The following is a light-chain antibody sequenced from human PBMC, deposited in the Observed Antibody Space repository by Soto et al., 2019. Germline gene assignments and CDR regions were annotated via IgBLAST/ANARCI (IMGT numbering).Light chain of an antibody. V-gene: IGKV3-15*01. J-gene: IGKJ4*01. CDR1: QSVNSN. Sequence: EKVMTQSPAALSVSPGERATLSCRASQSVNSNLAWYQQKAGQAPRLLLYGASTRATGIPARFSGSASGTEFTFTISSLQSEDSAVYYCQQYNDWPLTFGGGTKVEIK. CDR2: GAS. CDR3: QQYNDWPLT.